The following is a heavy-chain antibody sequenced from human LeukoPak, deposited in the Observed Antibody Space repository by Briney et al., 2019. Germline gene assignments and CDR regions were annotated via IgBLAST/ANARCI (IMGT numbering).Heavy chain of an antibody. J-gene: IGHJ6*02. CDR1: GYSFTSYW. CDR3: ARRGGTTEKYYYYGMDV. Sequence: GESLKISCKGSGYSFTSYWIGWVRQMPGKGLEWMGIIYPGDSDTRYSPSFQGQVTISADKSISTAYLQWSSLKASDTAMYYCARRGGTTEKYYYYGMDVWGQGTTVTVSS. D-gene: IGHD2-15*01. CDR2: IYPGDSDT. V-gene: IGHV5-51*01.